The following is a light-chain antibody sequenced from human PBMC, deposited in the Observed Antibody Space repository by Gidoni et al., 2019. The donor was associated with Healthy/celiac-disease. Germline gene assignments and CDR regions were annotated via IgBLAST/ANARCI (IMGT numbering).Light chain of an antibody. CDR2: QDS. Sequence: SYELTQPPSVSVSPGQTASITCPGDKLGDKYACWYQPKPGQSPVLVIYQDSKRPSGNPERFSGSNSGNTATLTISGTQAMDEADYYCQAWDSSTVVFGGGTKLTVL. V-gene: IGLV3-1*01. CDR1: KLGDKY. J-gene: IGLJ2*01. CDR3: QAWDSSTVV.